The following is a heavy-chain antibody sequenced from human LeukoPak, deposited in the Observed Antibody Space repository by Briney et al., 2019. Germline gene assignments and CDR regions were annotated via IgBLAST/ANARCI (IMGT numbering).Heavy chain of an antibody. CDR3: AKDGDWAFDH. CDR2: ISGSSSYI. CDR1: GFTFSTYN. V-gene: IGHV3-21*01. Sequence: PGGSLRLSCAASGFTFSTYNMNWVRQAPGKGLEWVSSISGSSSYIYYADSVKGRFSISRDNAKNSLYLQMNSLRAEDTAVYYCAKDGDWAFDHWAQGTLVSVSS. J-gene: IGHJ4*02. D-gene: IGHD2-21*02.